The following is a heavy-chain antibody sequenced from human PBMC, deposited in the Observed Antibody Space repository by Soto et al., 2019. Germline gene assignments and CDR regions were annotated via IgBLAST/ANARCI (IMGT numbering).Heavy chain of an antibody. D-gene: IGHD2-15*01. CDR3: ARDSVGCSGGSCLQHRAYYYYGMDV. J-gene: IGHJ6*02. Sequence: GASVKVSFKASGYTFTSYGISWVRQAPGQGLEWMGWISAYNGNTNYAQKLQGRVTMTTDTSTSTAYMELRSLRSDDTAVYYCARDSVGCSGGSCLQHRAYYYYGMDVWGQGTTVTVSS. CDR1: GYTFTSYG. CDR2: ISAYNGNT. V-gene: IGHV1-18*01.